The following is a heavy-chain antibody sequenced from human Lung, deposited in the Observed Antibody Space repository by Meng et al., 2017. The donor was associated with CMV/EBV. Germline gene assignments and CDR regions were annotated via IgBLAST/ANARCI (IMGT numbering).Heavy chain of an antibody. Sequence: SVKVSXXASGGTFSSYAISWVRQAPGQGLEWMGGIIPILGIANYAQKFQGRVTITADKSTSTAYMELSSLRSEDTAVYYCANQEYSSSRNRKNWFDPWGQGXLVTVSS. CDR1: GGTFSSYA. D-gene: IGHD6-6*01. V-gene: IGHV1-69*10. CDR2: IIPILGIA. CDR3: ANQEYSSSRNRKNWFDP. J-gene: IGHJ5*02.